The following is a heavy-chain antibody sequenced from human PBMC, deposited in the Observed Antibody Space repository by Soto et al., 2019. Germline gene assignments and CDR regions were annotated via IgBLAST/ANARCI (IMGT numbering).Heavy chain of an antibody. D-gene: IGHD3-3*01. Sequence: GASVKVSCKASGYTFTGYYLHWLRQAPGKGLEWMGWINPNRDGTNYAQKFQGRVTMTRDTFISTAYMELSRLRSDDAAVYYCAREKTVGLRFLEASPYYYYCCMDVWGQGTTVTVSS. CDR3: AREKTVGLRFLEASPYYYYCCMDV. J-gene: IGHJ6*02. CDR1: GYTFTGYY. V-gene: IGHV1-2*02. CDR2: INPNRDGT.